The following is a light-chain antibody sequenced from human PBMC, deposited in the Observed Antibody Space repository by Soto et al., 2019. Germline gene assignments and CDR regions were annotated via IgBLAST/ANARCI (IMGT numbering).Light chain of an antibody. Sequence: DSQMTQSPSSLSASVGDRVTITCRASQSISSYLNWYQQKPGKATKLLIYAASSLQSRVPSRFSDIISGTDFTIPISILQPHDIATYYCQQSYSTPMLNCGGGTKVEIK. CDR3: QQSYSTPMLN. CDR1: QSISSY. V-gene: IGKV1-39*01. J-gene: IGKJ4*01. CDR2: AAS.